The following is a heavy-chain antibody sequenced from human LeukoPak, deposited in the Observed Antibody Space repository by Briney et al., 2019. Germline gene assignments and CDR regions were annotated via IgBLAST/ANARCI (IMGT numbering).Heavy chain of an antibody. V-gene: IGHV4-59*01. CDR3: ARHTYYYDSSGLYYYYYMDV. Sequence: SETLSLTCTVSGDPIGNYYWSWIRQPPGKGLEWIGYISYSGTTNYNPSLRSRVTISRDTSKNQFSLKLSSVTAADSAVYFCARHTYYYDSSGLYYYYYMDVWGKGTTVTVSS. D-gene: IGHD3-22*01. J-gene: IGHJ6*03. CDR2: ISYSGTT. CDR1: GDPIGNYY.